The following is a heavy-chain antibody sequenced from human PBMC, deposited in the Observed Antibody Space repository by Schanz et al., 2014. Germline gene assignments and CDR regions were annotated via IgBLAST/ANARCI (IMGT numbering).Heavy chain of an antibody. CDR3: ATNSPFRMVRGSNAFDA. Sequence: QGQLVQSGAEVKKPGASVKVSCKASGYTFTSYGITWVRQAPGQGLEWMGWISAYNGHTTYAQKFQGRVTMTTDTTTSTAYMELSGLRSGDTAVYYCATNSPFRMVRGSNAFDAGGQGTMVTVSS. J-gene: IGHJ3*01. CDR1: GYTFTSYG. V-gene: IGHV1-18*01. D-gene: IGHD3-10*01. CDR2: ISAYNGHT.